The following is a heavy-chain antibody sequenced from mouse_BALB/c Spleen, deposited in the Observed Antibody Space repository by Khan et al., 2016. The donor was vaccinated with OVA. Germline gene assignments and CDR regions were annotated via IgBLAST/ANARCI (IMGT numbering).Heavy chain of an antibody. Sequence: EVQLQESGPSLVKPSQTLSLTCSVTGDSITRGYWNWIRKFPGNKLDYMGYISYSGNTYCNPSLKSRISITRDTSTNQYYLQLNSVTTEDTATYSCACELRGFAYWGQGTLVTVAA. CDR1: GDSITRGY. V-gene: IGHV3-8*02. CDR3: ACELRGFAY. CDR2: ISYSGNT. D-gene: IGHD1-1*01. J-gene: IGHJ3*01.